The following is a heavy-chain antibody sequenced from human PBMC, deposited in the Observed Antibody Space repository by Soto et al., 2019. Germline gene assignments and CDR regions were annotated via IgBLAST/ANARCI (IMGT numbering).Heavy chain of an antibody. CDR3: AHIRPYSNSPEYCFVY. Sequence: QITLKESGPTLVKPTQTLTLTCTFSGFSLSTSGVDVGWIRQPPGKALEWLALIYWDDDKRYKPSLKSRLTITKCTPRNQVALTMTNMDPLDPATYYFAHIRPYSNSPEYCFVYWGQGTLVTVSS. V-gene: IGHV2-5*02. CDR2: IYWDDDK. J-gene: IGHJ4*02. CDR1: GFSLSTSGVD. D-gene: IGHD6-6*01.